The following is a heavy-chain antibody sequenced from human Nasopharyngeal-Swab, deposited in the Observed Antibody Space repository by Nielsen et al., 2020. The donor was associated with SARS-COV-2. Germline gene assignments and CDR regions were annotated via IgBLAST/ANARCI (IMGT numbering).Heavy chain of an antibody. Sequence: GGSLRLSCAVSGFTFDDYAMHWVRQAPGKGREWVSSISRNAASIGYAASVKGRFTISRDNAKNSLYLQMSTLRAEDTALYYCAKDSRSSYYDAYYYSMDVWGKGTTVTVSS. D-gene: IGHD4-11*01. CDR1: GFTFDDYA. CDR2: ISRNAASI. V-gene: IGHV3-9*01. CDR3: AKDSRSSYYDAYYYSMDV. J-gene: IGHJ6*03.